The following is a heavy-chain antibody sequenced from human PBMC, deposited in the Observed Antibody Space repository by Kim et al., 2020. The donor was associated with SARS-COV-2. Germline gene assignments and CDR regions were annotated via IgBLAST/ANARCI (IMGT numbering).Heavy chain of an antibody. CDR2: IWYDGSNK. CDR1: GFTFSSYG. Sequence: GGSLRLSCAASGFTFSSYGMHWVRQAPGKGLEWVAVIWYDGSNKYYADSVKGRFTISRDNSKNTLYLQMNSLRAEDTAVYYCARDLGTGVDYYYYYGMDVWGQGTTVTVSS. V-gene: IGHV3-33*01. J-gene: IGHJ6*02. CDR3: ARDLGTGVDYYYYYGMDV. D-gene: IGHD7-27*01.